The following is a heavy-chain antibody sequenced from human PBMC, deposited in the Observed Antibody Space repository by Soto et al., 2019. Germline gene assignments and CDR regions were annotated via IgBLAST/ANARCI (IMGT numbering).Heavy chain of an antibody. V-gene: IGHV5-51*01. J-gene: IGHJ6*03. Sequence: EVQLVQSGAEVKKPGESLKISCKGSGYSFTSYWIGWVRQMPGKGLEWMGIIYPGDSDTRYSPSFQGQVTISADKSISTAYLQWSSLKASDTAMYYCARHNDHFRDYYYMDVWGKGTTVTVSS. D-gene: IGHD3-3*02. CDR2: IYPGDSDT. CDR1: GYSFTSYW. CDR3: ARHNDHFRDYYYMDV.